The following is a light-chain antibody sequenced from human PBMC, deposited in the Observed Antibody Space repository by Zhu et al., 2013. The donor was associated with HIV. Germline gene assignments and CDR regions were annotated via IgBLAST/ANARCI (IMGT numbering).Light chain of an antibody. CDR2: WAS. J-gene: IGKJ2*01. V-gene: IGKV4-1*01. CDR3: QQHWYSPYT. CDR1: QSVLYSSNNKNY. Sequence: DIVMTQSPDSLAVSLGERATINCKSSQSVLYSSNNKNYLAWYQQKPGQPPKLLIYWASTRESGVPDRFSGSGSGTDFTLSISTVQAEDVAVYYCQQHWYSPYTFGQGTRLEI.